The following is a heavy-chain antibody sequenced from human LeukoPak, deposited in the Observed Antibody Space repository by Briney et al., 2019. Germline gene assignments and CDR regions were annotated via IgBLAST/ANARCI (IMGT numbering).Heavy chain of an antibody. V-gene: IGHV4-30-4*08. J-gene: IGHJ5*02. CDR2: IYYSGST. Sequence: SQTLSLTCTVSGGSISSGGYYWSWIRQHPGKGLEWIGYIYYSGSTYYNPSLKSRVTISVDTSKNQFSLKLSSVTAADTAVYYCARVPLDCSGGSCYWFDPWSQGTLVTVSS. D-gene: IGHD2-15*01. CDR3: ARVPLDCSGGSCYWFDP. CDR1: GGSISSGGYY.